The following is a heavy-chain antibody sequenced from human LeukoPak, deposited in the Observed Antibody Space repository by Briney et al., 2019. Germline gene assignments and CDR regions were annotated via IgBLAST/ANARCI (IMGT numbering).Heavy chain of an antibody. CDR3: AREGNVLVVTQKKKKPFDL. CDR2: INHFGHT. V-gene: IGHV4-34*01. D-gene: IGHD2-21*02. J-gene: IGHJ4*02. Sequence: SETLSLTCAVPDGPFGGYYWSWVRQSPGKGLEWIGEINHFGHTYYNESLRSRVAISVDTSKKQFSLKLTSVTAADMGIYYCAREGNVLVVTQKKKKPFDLWGQGTLVIVSS. CDR1: DGPFGGYY.